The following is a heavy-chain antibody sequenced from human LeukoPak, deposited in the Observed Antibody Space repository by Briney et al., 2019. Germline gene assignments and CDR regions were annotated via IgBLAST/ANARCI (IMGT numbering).Heavy chain of an antibody. D-gene: IGHD2-2*01. Sequence: GGSLRLSCAVSGFTFSSYWMSWVRQAPGKGLEWVASIKEEGSEKHYVDSVKGRFTISRDNAKNSLYLQMNSLRAEDAAVYYCARGHYQLSWGQGILVTVSS. V-gene: IGHV3-7*01. J-gene: IGHJ5*02. CDR3: ARGHYQLS. CDR2: IKEEGSEK. CDR1: GFTFSSYW.